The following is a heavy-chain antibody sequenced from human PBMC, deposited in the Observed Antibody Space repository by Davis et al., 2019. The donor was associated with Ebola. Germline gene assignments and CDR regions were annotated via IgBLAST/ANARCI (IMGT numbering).Heavy chain of an antibody. Sequence: GESLKISCAASGFTFSNFGMHWVRQTPGKGLEWVAFIRSDAWTKNYAESVRGRFTISRDNSKNTLDLQMISLQSEDTAVYYCARAKESYQLLSEALDVWGQGTTVTVSS. J-gene: IGHJ3*01. CDR1: GFTFSNFG. V-gene: IGHV3-30*02. CDR3: ARAKESYQLLSEALDV. CDR2: IRSDAWTK. D-gene: IGHD1-26*01.